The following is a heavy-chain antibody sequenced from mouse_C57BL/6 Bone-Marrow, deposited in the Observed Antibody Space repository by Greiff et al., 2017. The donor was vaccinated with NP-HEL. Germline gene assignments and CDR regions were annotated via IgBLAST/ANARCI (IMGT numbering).Heavy chain of an antibody. V-gene: IGHV1-7*01. Sequence: QVQLQQSGAELAKPGASVKLSCKASGYTFTSYWMHWVKQRPGQGLEWIGYINPSSGYTKSNQKLKDKATLPADKSSSHAYMQLSSLTYEESSFSDCASSQPLYYYAVDYWGQGTSVTVSS. J-gene: IGHJ4*01. CDR2: INPSSGYT. D-gene: IGHD6-1*01. CDR1: GYTFTSYW. CDR3: ASSQPLYYYAVDY.